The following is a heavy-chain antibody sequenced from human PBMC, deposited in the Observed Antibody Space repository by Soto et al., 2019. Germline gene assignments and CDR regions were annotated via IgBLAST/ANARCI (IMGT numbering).Heavy chain of an antibody. D-gene: IGHD3-16*02. CDR2: LSGSGGDT. Sequence: GGSLRLSCVASGFTFSSYAMSWVRQAPGKGLEWVSTLSGSGGDTYYADSVNGRFTISRDKSKNTLYLQMDRLRVEDTAVYYCAKRGGYDYVWKSYRPDYWGQGTLVTVSS. CDR1: GFTFSSYA. J-gene: IGHJ4*02. CDR3: AKRGGYDYVWKSYRPDY. V-gene: IGHV3-23*01.